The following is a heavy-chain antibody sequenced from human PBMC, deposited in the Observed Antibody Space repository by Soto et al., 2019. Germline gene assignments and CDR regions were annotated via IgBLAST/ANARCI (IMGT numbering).Heavy chain of an antibody. Sequence: GGSLRLSCAASGFTFSSYGMHWVRQAPGKGLEWVAVISYDGSDKYYVDSVKGRFTISRDNSKNTLYLQMNSLRAEDTAVYYCAKDGTHCSGGTCYHIDYWGQGSLVTVSS. V-gene: IGHV3-30*18. J-gene: IGHJ4*02. D-gene: IGHD2-15*01. CDR1: GFTFSSYG. CDR2: ISYDGSDK. CDR3: AKDGTHCSGGTCYHIDY.